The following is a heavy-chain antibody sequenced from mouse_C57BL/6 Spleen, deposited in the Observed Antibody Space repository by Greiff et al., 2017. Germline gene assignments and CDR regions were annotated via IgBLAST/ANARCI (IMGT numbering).Heavy chain of an antibody. CDR3: ARGGSWDGNYGVFAY. D-gene: IGHD2-1*01. CDR1: GYSITSGYY. V-gene: IGHV3-6*01. J-gene: IGHJ3*01. CDR2: IRYDGSN. Sequence: EVQLVESGPGLVKPSQSLSLTCSVTGYSITSGYYWNWIRQFPGNKLEWMGYIRYDGSNNYNPSLKNRISITRDTSKNQFFLKLNSVTTEDTATYYCARGGSWDGNYGVFAYWGQGTLVTVSA.